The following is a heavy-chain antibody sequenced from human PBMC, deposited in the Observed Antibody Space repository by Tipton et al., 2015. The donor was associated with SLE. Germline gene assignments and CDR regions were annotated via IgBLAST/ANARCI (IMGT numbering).Heavy chain of an antibody. CDR1: GGSISSTYY. J-gene: IGHJ4*02. D-gene: IGHD6-6*01. CDR2: IYYSGST. V-gene: IGHV4-39*07. CDR3: ARFNPPQALDY. Sequence: TLSLTCTVSGGSISSTYYWGWIRRPPGKGLEWIGSIYYSGSTYYNPSLKSRVTISVDTSKNQFSLKLSSVTAADTAVYYCARFNPPQALDYWGQGTLVTVSS.